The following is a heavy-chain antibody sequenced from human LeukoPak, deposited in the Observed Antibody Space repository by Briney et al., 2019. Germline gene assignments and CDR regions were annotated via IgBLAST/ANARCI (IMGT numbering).Heavy chain of an antibody. J-gene: IGHJ4*02. D-gene: IGHD5-18*01. V-gene: IGHV1-18*01. CDR2: ISAYNGRA. CDR3: TKGGAMVATVDF. CDR1: GYTFTSHY. Sequence: ASVKVSCKASGYTFTSHYITWVRQAPGQGLEWVGWISAYNGRANYAQKFQGRVTMTIDTSTTTAYMDLRSPTSDDTAMYYCTKGGAMVATVDFWGQGTLVTVSS.